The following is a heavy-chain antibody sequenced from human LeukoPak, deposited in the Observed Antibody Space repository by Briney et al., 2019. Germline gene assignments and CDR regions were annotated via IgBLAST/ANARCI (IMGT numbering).Heavy chain of an antibody. J-gene: IGHJ6*03. V-gene: IGHV1-2*02. CDR2: INPNSGGT. Sequence: GASVKVSCTASGYTFTGYYMHWVRQAPGQGLEWMGWINPNSGGTNYAQKFQGRVTMTRDTSIGTAYMELSRLRSDDTAVYYCARAGTGTKYYYYYYYMDVWGKGTTVTVSS. D-gene: IGHD1-1*01. CDR3: ARAGTGTKYYYYYYYMDV. CDR1: GYTFTGYY.